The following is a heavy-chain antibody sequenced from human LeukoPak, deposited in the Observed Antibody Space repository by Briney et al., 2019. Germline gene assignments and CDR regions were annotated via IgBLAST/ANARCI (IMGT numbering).Heavy chain of an antibody. J-gene: IGHJ4*02. Sequence: ASVKVSCKASGYTFTSYGIGWVRQAPGQGLEWMGWISAYNGNTNYAQKLQGRVTMTTDASTSTAYMELRSLRSDDTAVYYCARVDLEWNYFNYWGQGTLVTVSS. V-gene: IGHV1-18*01. D-gene: IGHD3/OR15-3a*01. CDR1: GYTFTSYG. CDR2: ISAYNGNT. CDR3: ARVDLEWNYFNY.